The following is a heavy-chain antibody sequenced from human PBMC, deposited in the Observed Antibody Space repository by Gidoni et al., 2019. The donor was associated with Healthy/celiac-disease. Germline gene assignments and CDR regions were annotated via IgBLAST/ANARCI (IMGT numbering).Heavy chain of an antibody. CDR1: GFTFSSYS. Sequence: EVQLVESVGGLVKPGGSLRLSCAASGFTFSSYSMNWVRQAPGKGLEWVSSISSSSSYIYYADSVKGRFTISRDNAKNSLYLQMNSLRAEDTAVYYCARDRGASSSPNDYWGQGTLVTVSS. D-gene: IGHD6-6*01. CDR3: ARDRGASSSPNDY. CDR2: ISSSSSYI. V-gene: IGHV3-21*01. J-gene: IGHJ4*02.